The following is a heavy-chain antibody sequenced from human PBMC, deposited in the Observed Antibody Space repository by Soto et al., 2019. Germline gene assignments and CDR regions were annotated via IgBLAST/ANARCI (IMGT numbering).Heavy chain of an antibody. CDR2: INHSGST. CDR1: GGSFSGYY. CDR3: ASQNWFDP. Sequence: QVRLQQWGAGLLKPSETLSLTCAVYGGSFSGYYWSWIRQPPGKGLEWIGEINHSGSTNYNPSLKSRVTISVDTSKNQFSLKLSSVTAADTAVYYCASQNWFDPWGQGTLVTVSS. J-gene: IGHJ5*02. V-gene: IGHV4-34*01.